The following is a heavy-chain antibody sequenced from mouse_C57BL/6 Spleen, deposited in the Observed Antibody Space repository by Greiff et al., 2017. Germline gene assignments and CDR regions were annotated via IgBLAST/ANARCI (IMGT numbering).Heavy chain of an antibody. CDR2: IWTGGGP. D-gene: IGHD2-3*01. CDR3: ARSYDGYPASWFAY. CDR1: GFSLTSYA. J-gene: IGHJ3*01. V-gene: IGHV2-9-1*01. Sequence: VKLMESGPGLVAPSPSLSLPCTVSGFSLTSYAISWVRQPPGKGLEWLGVIWTGGGPNYNSARKSRLSISKDNSKSQVFLKMNRLQTDDTARYDCARSYDGYPASWFAYWGQGTLVTVSA.